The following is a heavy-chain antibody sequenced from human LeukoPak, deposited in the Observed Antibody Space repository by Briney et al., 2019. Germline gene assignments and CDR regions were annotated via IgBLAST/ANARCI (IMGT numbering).Heavy chain of an antibody. V-gene: IGHV4-59*01. CDR3: ARVRGSSGRCDY. J-gene: IGHJ4*02. Sequence: PSETLSLICSVSGDSISSYYWSWIRQPPGKGLGWIGYIYYNGRASYNPSLKSRVTIAVDTSKNQVSLKLTSVTAPDTAVYYCARVRGSSGRCDYWGQGTQVTVSS. D-gene: IGHD6-19*01. CDR2: IYYNGRA. CDR1: GDSISSYY.